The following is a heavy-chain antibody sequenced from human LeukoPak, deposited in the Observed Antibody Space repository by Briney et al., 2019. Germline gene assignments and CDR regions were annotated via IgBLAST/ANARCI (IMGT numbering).Heavy chain of an antibody. CDR2: IKQDGSDE. D-gene: IGHD2-15*01. CDR3: ARVLAGRCNGSPCYPVFDF. J-gene: IGHJ4*02. CDR1: QFTFNTHW. Sequence: GGSLRLSCVGSQFTFNTHWMSWVRQAPGKGLELVANIKQDGSDEYYVDSVKGRFTFSRENAKNSLFLQMNSLRVDDTAVYYCARVLAGRCNGSPCYPVFDFWGQGTLVTVSS. V-gene: IGHV3-7*01.